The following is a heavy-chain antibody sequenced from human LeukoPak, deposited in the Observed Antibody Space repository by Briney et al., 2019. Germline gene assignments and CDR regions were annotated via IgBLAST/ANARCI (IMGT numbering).Heavy chain of an antibody. CDR2: ISYDGSNK. CDR3: ALYSNYGGFDY. D-gene: IGHD4-11*01. CDR1: GFTFSHYG. V-gene: IGHV3-30*03. J-gene: IGHJ4*02. Sequence: GGSLRLSCAASGFTFSHYGVHWVRQAPGKGLEWVAVISYDGSNKYYADSVKGRFTISRDNSKNTLYLQMNSLRAEDTAVYYCALYSNYGGFDYWGQGTLVTVSS.